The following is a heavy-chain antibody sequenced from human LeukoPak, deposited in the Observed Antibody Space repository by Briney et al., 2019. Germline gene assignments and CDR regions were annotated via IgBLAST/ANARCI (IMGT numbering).Heavy chain of an antibody. CDR3: ARGWNYYYYYMDV. CDR2: IIPIFGTA. J-gene: IGHJ6*03. V-gene: IGHV1-69*05. Sequence: GGSLRLSCAASGFTFSSYASSWLRKAPGQGLEWMGGIIPIFGTANYAHKFQGRVTITTYESTSTAYMELSSLRSEDTAVYYCARGWNYYYYYMDVWGKGTTVTVSS. CDR1: GFTFSSYA. D-gene: IGHD2-15*01.